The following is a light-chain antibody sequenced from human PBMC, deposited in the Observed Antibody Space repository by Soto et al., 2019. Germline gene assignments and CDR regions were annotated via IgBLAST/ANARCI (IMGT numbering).Light chain of an antibody. Sequence: DIPMTQSPASLSASVGDTVTITCRASQGISSSLAWYQQKAGKVPDLLIYGASTLQSGVPSHFSGSGSGTDFPLTISSLQPEDVATYYCQEYHSPPFTVGPGTKVEMK. CDR2: GAS. J-gene: IGKJ3*01. CDR1: QGISSS. V-gene: IGKV1-27*01. CDR3: QEYHSPPFT.